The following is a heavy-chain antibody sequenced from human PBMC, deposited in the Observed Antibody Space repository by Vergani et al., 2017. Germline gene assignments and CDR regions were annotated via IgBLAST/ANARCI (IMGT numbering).Heavy chain of an antibody. CDR1: GGSLSSYY. Sequence: QVQLQESGPGLVKPSETLSLTCTVSGGSLSSYYWSWIRQPPGKGLEWIGYIYYSGSTNYNPSLKRRVTISVDTSKNQFSLKLSCVTAADTAVYYCARERFRNAFDIWGQGTMVTVSS. J-gene: IGHJ3*02. D-gene: IGHD1-14*01. CDR2: IYYSGST. CDR3: ARERFRNAFDI. V-gene: IGHV4-59*01.